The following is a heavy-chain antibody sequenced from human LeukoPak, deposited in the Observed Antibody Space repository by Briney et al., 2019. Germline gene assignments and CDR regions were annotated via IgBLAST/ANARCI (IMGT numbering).Heavy chain of an antibody. CDR1: GGSISSYY. J-gene: IGHJ4*02. V-gene: IGHV4-4*07. Sequence: SETLSLTCTVSGGSISSYYWSWIRQPAGKGLEWIGRIYTSVSTNYNPSLKSRFTMSVDTSKNQFSLKLSSVTAADTAVYYCARGRTRAYYYDSSGYYYFDYWGQGTLVTVSS. D-gene: IGHD3-22*01. CDR3: ARGRTRAYYYDSSGYYYFDY. CDR2: IYTSVST.